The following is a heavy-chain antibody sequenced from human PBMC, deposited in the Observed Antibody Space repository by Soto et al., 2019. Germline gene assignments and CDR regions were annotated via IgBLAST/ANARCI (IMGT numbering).Heavy chain of an antibody. D-gene: IGHD4-17*01. Sequence: QVQLVQSGAEVKKPGASVEVSCKASGYTFTTYYFHWVRHAPGQGLEWMGVINPGGVSTKYAQKVQDKVTMTIDTATSTVDLDLSSLRSEDTAVYFCARAGNGDNVGYWYFDLWGRGTQVTVSP. V-gene: IGHV1-46*01. CDR3: ARAGNGDNVGYWYFDL. CDR1: GYTFTTYY. CDR2: INPGGVST. J-gene: IGHJ2*01.